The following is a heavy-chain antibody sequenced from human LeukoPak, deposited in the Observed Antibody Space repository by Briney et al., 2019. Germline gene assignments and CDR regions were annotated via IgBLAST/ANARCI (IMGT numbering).Heavy chain of an antibody. Sequence: SETLSLTCAVYGGSFSGYYWSWIRPPPGKGLEWIGEINHSGSTNYNPSLKSRVTISVDTSKNKFSLKLSSVTAADAAVYYCARGGLSNGIVVVVAATLFDYWGQGTLVTVSS. CDR1: GGSFSGYY. D-gene: IGHD2-15*01. CDR2: INHSGST. CDR3: ARGGLSNGIVVVVAATLFDY. J-gene: IGHJ4*02. V-gene: IGHV4-34*01.